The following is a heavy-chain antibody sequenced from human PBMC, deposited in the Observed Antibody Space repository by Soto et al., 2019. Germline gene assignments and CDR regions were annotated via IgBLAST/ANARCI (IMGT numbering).Heavy chain of an antibody. CDR2: IRSKANSYAT. Sequence: EVQLVESGGGLVQPGGSLKLSCAASGFTFSGSAMHWVRQASGKGLEWVGRIRSKANSYATAYAASVKGRFTISRDDSKNTAYLQMNSLKTEDTAVYYCTGLRGDYGPLYFQHWGQGTLVTVSS. CDR3: TGLRGDYGPLYFQH. CDR1: GFTFSGSA. J-gene: IGHJ1*01. D-gene: IGHD4-17*01. V-gene: IGHV3-73*02.